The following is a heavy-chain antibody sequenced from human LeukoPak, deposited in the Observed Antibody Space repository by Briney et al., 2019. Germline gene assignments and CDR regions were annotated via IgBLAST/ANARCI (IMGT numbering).Heavy chain of an antibody. V-gene: IGHV4-59*01. CDR2: IYYSGST. Sequence: PSETLSLTCTVSGGSISSYYWSWIRQPPGKGLEWIVYIYYSGSTSYNPSLKSRVTISVDTSKNQFSLNLNSVTAADTAVYYCARAPELYYFDCWGQGTLVTVSS. D-gene: IGHD3-10*01. CDR1: GGSISSYY. CDR3: ARAPELYYFDC. J-gene: IGHJ4*02.